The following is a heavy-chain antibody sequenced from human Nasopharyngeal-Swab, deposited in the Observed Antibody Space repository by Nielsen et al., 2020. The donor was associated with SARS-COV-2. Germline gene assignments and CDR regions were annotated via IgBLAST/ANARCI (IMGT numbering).Heavy chain of an antibody. CDR2: ISRTSST. CDR1: GFTFSSYA. J-gene: IGHJ4*02. V-gene: IGHV3-23*01. D-gene: IGHD6-19*01. CDR3: ARRPRIVVTATGYYFDY. Sequence: GGSLRLSCAASGFTFSSYAMNWVRQAPGKGLEWVSAISRTSSTYYADSVRGRFTISRDNSKNTLYLQMSSLRAEDTAVYYCARRPRIVVTATGYYFDYWGQGALVTVSS.